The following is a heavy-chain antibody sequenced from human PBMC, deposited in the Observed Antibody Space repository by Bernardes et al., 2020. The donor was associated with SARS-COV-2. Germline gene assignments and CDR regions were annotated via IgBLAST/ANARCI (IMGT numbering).Heavy chain of an antibody. D-gene: IGHD3-3*01. CDR3: ARGGRRGTIFGVVIIRYYYGMDV. CDR2: MNPNSGNT. CDR1: GYTFTSYD. J-gene: IGHJ6*02. Sequence: ASVKVSCKASGYTFTSYDINWVRQATGQGLEWMGWMNPNSGNTGYAQKFQGRVTMTRNTSISTAYMELSSLRSEDTAVYYCARGGRRGTIFGVVIIRYYYGMDVWGQGTTVTVSS. V-gene: IGHV1-8*01.